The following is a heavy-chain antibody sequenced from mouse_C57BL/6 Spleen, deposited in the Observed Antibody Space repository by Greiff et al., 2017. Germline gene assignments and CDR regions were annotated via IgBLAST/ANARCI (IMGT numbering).Heavy chain of an antibody. J-gene: IGHJ2*01. D-gene: IGHD2-2*01. CDR1: GFSLTSYG. Sequence: VQVVESGPGLVQPSQSLSITCTVSGFSLTSYGVHWVRQSPGKGLEWLGVIWSGGSTDYNAAFISRLSISKDNSKSQVFFKMNSLQADDTAIYYCARAGYDALYYFDYWGQGTTLTVSS. V-gene: IGHV2-2*01. CDR3: ARAGYDALYYFDY. CDR2: IWSGGST.